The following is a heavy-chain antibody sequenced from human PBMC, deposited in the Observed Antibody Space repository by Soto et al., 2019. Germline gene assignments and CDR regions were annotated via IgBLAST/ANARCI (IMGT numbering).Heavy chain of an antibody. Sequence: GGSLRLSCSASGFPLRSYAMSWVRQAPGKGLEWVSAISGSGGSTYYADSVKGRFTISRDNSKNTLYLQMNSLRAEDTAVYYCACPYYDFWSGYFSRDYYYYGMDVWGQGTTVTVSS. CDR2: ISGSGGST. CDR1: GFPLRSYA. V-gene: IGHV3-23*01. CDR3: ACPYYDFWSGYFSRDYYYYGMDV. J-gene: IGHJ6*02. D-gene: IGHD3-3*01.